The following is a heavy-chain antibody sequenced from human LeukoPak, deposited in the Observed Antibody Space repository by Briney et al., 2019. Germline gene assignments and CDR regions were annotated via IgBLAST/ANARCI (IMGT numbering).Heavy chain of an antibody. Sequence: ASVKVSCKASGGTFSSYAISWVRQAPGQGLEWMGRIIPILGIANYAQKFQGRVTITADKSTNTAYMELSSLRSEDTAVYYCARDLVVPAAMPVYGMDVWGQGTTVTVSS. CDR3: ARDLVVPAAMPVYGMDV. J-gene: IGHJ6*02. D-gene: IGHD2-2*01. V-gene: IGHV1-69*04. CDR1: GGTFSSYA. CDR2: IIPILGIA.